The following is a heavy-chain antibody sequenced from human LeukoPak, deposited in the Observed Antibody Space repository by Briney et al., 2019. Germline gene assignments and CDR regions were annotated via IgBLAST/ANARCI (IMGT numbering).Heavy chain of an antibody. CDR3: ARQFSGRNTFGGVIPPPRGFDY. J-gene: IGHJ4*02. Sequence: SETLSLTCTVSGYSISTGYYWDWIRQPPGKGLEWIGTFYHGGSTYYNPSLKSRVTISVDTSKNQFSLKLSSVTAADTAVYYCARQFSGRNTFGGVIPPPRGFDYWGQGTLVTVSS. CDR1: GYSISTGYY. CDR2: FYHGGST. V-gene: IGHV4-38-2*02. D-gene: IGHD3-16*02.